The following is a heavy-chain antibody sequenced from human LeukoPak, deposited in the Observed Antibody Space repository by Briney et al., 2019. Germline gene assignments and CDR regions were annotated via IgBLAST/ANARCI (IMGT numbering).Heavy chain of an antibody. V-gene: IGHV4-61*02. CDR2: IFASGSS. D-gene: IGHD5-12*01. CDR1: GGSISSGSYY. J-gene: IGHJ4*02. Sequence: SETLSLTCTVSGGSISSGSYYWSWIRQPAGKGLEWIGRIFASGSSNYNPSLKSRVTISVDTSKNQSSLKLTSVTAADTAVYYCARDSRGGYYYFDYWGQGTLVTVSS. CDR3: ARDSRGGYYYFDY.